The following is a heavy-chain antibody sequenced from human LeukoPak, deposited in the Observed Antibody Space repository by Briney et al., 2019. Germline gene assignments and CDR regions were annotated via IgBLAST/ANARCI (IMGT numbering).Heavy chain of an antibody. CDR3: ARSISGLGD. D-gene: IGHD3-16*01. CDR1: GDSVSSNSAA. CDR2: TYYRSKWYN. Sequence: SQTLLLTCAISGDSVSSNSAAWNWIRQSPSRGLEWLGRTYYRSKWYNDYAVSVKGRITISADTYKNHFSFQLKSVTPEDTAVYYCARSISGLGDWGQGTLVTVSS. V-gene: IGHV6-1*01. J-gene: IGHJ4*02.